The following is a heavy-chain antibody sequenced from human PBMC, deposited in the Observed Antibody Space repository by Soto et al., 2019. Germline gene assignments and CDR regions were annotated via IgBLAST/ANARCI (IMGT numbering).Heavy chain of an antibody. CDR1: GFTFSDYY. CDR2: ISSSGNTI. V-gene: IGHV3-11*01. J-gene: IGHJ4*02. Sequence: PGGSLRLSCAASGFTFSDYYMCWIRQAPGKGLEWVSYISSSGNTIYYADSVKGRFTVSRDNAKNSLYLQMNSLRAEDTAVYYCAREKAVAGKGPFDYWGQGTLVTVSS. CDR3: AREKAVAGKGPFDY. D-gene: IGHD6-19*01.